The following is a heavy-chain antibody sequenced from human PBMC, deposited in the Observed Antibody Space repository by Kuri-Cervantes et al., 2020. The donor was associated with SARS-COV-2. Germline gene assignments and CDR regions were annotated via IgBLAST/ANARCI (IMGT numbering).Heavy chain of an antibody. J-gene: IGHJ6*02. CDR1: GGSISSRSYY. Sequence: GSLRLSCSVSGGSISSRSYYWGWIRQPPGKGLEWIGSIYYSGSTNYNPTPKSRATISVDTSTNQFFLNLTSVTAADTAVYYCARQGGYYGMDVWGQGTTVTVSS. D-gene: IGHD3-22*01. V-gene: IGHV4-39*01. CDR2: IYYSGST. CDR3: ARQGGYYGMDV.